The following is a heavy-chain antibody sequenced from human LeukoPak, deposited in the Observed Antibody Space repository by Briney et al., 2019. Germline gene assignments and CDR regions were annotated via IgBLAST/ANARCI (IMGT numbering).Heavy chain of an antibody. Sequence: PGGSLRLSCAASGFTFTAYTMSWVRQAPGKGLEWVSAITGGGHRIYYADSVKGRFTISRDTSKNTLYLQMNSLRVEDTALYYCAKDSGNIGWYFDYWGQGALVTVSS. CDR3: AKDSGNIGWYFDY. D-gene: IGHD6-19*01. CDR2: ITGGGHRI. J-gene: IGHJ4*02. V-gene: IGHV3-23*01. CDR1: GFTFTAYT.